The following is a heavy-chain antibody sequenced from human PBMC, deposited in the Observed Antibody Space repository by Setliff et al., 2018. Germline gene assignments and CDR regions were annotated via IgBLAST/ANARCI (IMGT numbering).Heavy chain of an antibody. D-gene: IGHD3-9*01. Sequence: NLGGSLRLSCAASGFTFSDYYMSWIRQAPGKGLEWVSYISSSGSTIYSADSVKGRFTISRDNAKNSLYLQMNSLRAEDTAVYFCARDLYFDIGAFDVWGKGTKVTVSS. V-gene: IGHV3-11*04. CDR1: GFTFSDYY. CDR2: ISSSGSTI. CDR3: ARDLYFDIGAFDV. J-gene: IGHJ3*01.